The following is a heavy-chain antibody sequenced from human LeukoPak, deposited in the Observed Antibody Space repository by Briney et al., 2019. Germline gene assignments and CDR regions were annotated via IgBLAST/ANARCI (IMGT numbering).Heavy chain of an antibody. CDR1: GGSISNYY. V-gene: IGHV4-59*01. D-gene: IGHD3-22*01. Sequence: SETLSLTSTVSGGSISNYYWSWIRQPPGKGLEWIGYIYYSGSTNYNPSLKSRVTISVDTSKNQFSLKLSSVTAADTAVYYCARKNPYYDSSGYRVEYFDYWGQGTLVTVSS. CDR2: IYYSGST. CDR3: ARKNPYYDSSGYRVEYFDY. J-gene: IGHJ4*02.